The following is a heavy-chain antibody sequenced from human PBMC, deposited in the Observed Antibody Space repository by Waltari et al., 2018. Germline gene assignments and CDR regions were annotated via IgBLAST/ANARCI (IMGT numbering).Heavy chain of an antibody. V-gene: IGHV3-33*01. CDR1: GFTFSNYG. D-gene: IGHD4-17*01. Sequence: QVLLVESGGRVVQPGKSLTLSCAASGFTFSNYGMHWVCQAPGKGLGWVAVIGYDGSLKYYADSVKGRFTIARDSSKNTLFLQMNSLRVEDTALYYCARSSTVTTGSLDYWGQGTPVSVSS. CDR2: IGYDGSLK. CDR3: ARSSTVTTGSLDY. J-gene: IGHJ4*02.